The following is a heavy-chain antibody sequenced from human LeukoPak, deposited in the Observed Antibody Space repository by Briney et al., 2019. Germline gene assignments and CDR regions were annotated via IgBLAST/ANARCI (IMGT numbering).Heavy chain of an antibody. J-gene: IGHJ4*02. Sequence: ASVKVSCKASGYTFTGYYMHWVRQAPGQGLEWMGWINPNSGGTNYAQKFQGRVTMTRDTSISTAYMELSRLRSDDTAVYYRARVRQWLVSGYFDYWGQGTLVTVSS. CDR1: GYTFTGYY. D-gene: IGHD6-19*01. CDR3: ARVRQWLVSGYFDY. CDR2: INPNSGGT. V-gene: IGHV1-2*02.